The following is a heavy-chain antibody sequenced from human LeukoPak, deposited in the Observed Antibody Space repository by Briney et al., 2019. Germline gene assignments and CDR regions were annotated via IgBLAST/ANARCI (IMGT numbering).Heavy chain of an antibody. D-gene: IGHD1-26*01. J-gene: IGHJ4*02. CDR1: GYTFTSYG. CDR2: ICVYNGNT. CDR3: ARAAVRLVGATLYFDY. Sequence: GASVKVSCKASGYTFTSYGISWVRQAPGQGLEWMGWICVYNGNTNYAQKLQGRVTMTTDTSTSTAYMELSSLRSDDTAVYYCARAAVRLVGATLYFDYWGQGTQVTVSS. V-gene: IGHV1-18*01.